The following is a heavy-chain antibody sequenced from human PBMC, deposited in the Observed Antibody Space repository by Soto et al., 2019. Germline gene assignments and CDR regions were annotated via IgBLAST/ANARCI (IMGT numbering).Heavy chain of an antibody. Sequence: GGSLRLSCAASGFTFSSYGMHWVRQAPGKGLEWVAVISYDGSNKYYADSVKGRFTISRDNSKNTLYLQMNSLRAEDTAVYYCAKDGGSGWYLASDYWGQGTLVTVSS. CDR1: GFTFSSYG. D-gene: IGHD6-19*01. CDR2: ISYDGSNK. J-gene: IGHJ4*02. V-gene: IGHV3-30*18. CDR3: AKDGGSGWYLASDY.